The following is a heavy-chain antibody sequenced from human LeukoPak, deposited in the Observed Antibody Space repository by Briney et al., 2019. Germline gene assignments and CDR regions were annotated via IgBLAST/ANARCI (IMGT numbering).Heavy chain of an antibody. J-gene: IGHJ4*02. Sequence: PGGSLRLSCAASGFTFSTYWMSWVRQAPGKGLEWVANIKEDGSEKYSVDSVKGRFTISRDNAKNSLYLQINSLRAEDTAVYYCARPSPLTGDPHFDYWGQGTLVTVSS. CDR3: ARPSPLTGDPHFDY. V-gene: IGHV3-7*01. CDR2: IKEDGSEK. D-gene: IGHD7-27*01. CDR1: GFTFSTYW.